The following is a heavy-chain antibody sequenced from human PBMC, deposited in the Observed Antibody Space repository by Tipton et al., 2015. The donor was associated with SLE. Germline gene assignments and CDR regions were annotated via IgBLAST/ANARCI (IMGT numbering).Heavy chain of an antibody. Sequence: TLSLTCTVSGDSISSNNYYWDWIRQPPGKGLEWIGSLDYGGSTYYNPSLKSRISISVDRSKKQFSLKLTSVTAADTAVYYCARAVGDTSGYLDYWGLGTLVTVSS. D-gene: IGHD3-10*01. CDR2: LDYGGST. CDR1: GDSISSNNYY. V-gene: IGHV4-39*07. CDR3: ARAVGDTSGYLDY. J-gene: IGHJ4*02.